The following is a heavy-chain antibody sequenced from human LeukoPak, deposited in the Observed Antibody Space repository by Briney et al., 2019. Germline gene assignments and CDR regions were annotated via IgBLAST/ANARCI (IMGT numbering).Heavy chain of an antibody. Sequence: PGGPLRLSCTASVFIYSNYAMHCAREAPGERLEYVSASSSNGGSTYYANSVKGRFTISRDKSKNTVYLKMGSLRAEDMAVYYCARETRRGDAFDIWGQGTMVTVSS. J-gene: IGHJ3*02. CDR3: ARETRRGDAFDI. CDR1: VFIYSNYA. V-gene: IGHV3-64*01. CDR2: SSSNGGST. D-gene: IGHD3-16*01.